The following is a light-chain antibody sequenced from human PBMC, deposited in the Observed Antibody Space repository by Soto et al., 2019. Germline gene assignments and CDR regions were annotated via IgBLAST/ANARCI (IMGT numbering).Light chain of an antibody. CDR2: SNT. CDR3: QSYGSSLRGPVV. J-gene: IGLJ2*01. V-gene: IGLV1-40*01. Sequence: QSVLTQPPSVSAAPGQRVTISCTGSSSNIGAGYDVHWYQQLPGAAPKLLIYSNTNRPSGVPDRFSGGKSATSSSMASTGLQPAEEEDDFYQSYGSSLRGPVVFGGGTKVTVL. CDR1: SSNIGAGYD.